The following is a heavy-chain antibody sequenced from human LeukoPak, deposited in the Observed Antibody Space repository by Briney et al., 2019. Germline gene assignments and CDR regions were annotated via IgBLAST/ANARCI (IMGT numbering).Heavy chain of an antibody. CDR3: ARSPGTAYYFDY. J-gene: IGHJ4*02. CDR2: ISYDGSNK. Sequence: GRSLRLSCAASGFTFSSYGMHWVRQAPGKGLEWVAVISYDGSNKYYADSVKGRFTISRDNSKNTLYLQMNSLRAEDTAVYYCARSPGTAYYFDYWGQGTLVTVSS. CDR1: GFTFSSYG. D-gene: IGHD6-13*01. V-gene: IGHV3-30*03.